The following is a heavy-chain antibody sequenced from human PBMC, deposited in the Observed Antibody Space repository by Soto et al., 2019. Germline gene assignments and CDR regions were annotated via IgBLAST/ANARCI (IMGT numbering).Heavy chain of an antibody. CDR3: ARDRSEFARWFDR. CDR1: GFTFRNHG. V-gene: IGHV3-33*01. J-gene: IGHJ5*02. CDR2: IWYDESHE. Sequence: QVQLVESGGGLVQPERSLRLSCAASGFTFRNHGMHWVRQAPGKGLEWVAVIWYDESHEFYADSVKGRFSISRDNAKNTRYLQMNSLTAEDTAMYYCARDRSEFARWFDRWGQGTLVTVSS. D-gene: IGHD2-21*01.